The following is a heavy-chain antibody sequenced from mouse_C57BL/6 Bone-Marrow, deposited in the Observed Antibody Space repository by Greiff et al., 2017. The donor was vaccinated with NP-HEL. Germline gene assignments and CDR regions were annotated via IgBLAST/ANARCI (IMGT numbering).Heavy chain of an antibody. V-gene: IGHV5-4*01. CDR3: ARGGLYDYAFAY. CDR2: ISDGGSYT. CDR1: GFTFSSYA. D-gene: IGHD2-4*01. Sequence: EVQVVESGGGLVKPGGSLKLSCAASGFTFSSYAMSWVRQTPEKRLEWVATISDGGSYTYYPDNVKGRFTISRDNAKNNLYLQMSHLKSEVTAMYYCARGGLYDYAFAYWGQGTLVTVSA. J-gene: IGHJ3*01.